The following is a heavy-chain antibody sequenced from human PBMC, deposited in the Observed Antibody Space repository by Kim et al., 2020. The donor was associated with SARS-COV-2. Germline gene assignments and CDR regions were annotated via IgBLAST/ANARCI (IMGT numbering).Heavy chain of an antibody. V-gene: IGHV4-39*01. CDR3: ATWDDSSGYWHFQH. J-gene: IGHJ1*01. D-gene: IGHD3-22*01. CDR2: IYYSGST. Sequence: SETLSLTCTVSGGSISSSSYYWGWIRQPPGKGLEWIGSIYYSGSTYYNPSLKSRVTIYVDTSKNQFSLKLSSVTAADTAVYYCATWDDSSGYWHFQHWGQGTLVTVSS. CDR1: GGSISSSSYY.